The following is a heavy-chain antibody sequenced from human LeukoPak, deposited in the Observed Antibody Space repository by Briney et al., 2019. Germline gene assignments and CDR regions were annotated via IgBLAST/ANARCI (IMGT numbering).Heavy chain of an antibody. D-gene: IGHD1-1*01. V-gene: IGHV3-21*06. CDR3: ARSKGGAQREYGMDV. J-gene: IGHJ6*02. CDR2: ISSGATYI. CDR1: GFTFKNYG. Sequence: GGSLRLSCAASGFTFKNYGMNWVRQAPGKGLEWVSSISSGATYIDNADSVKGTFTISRDNAKNSLYLEMNSLRAEDTAVYYCARSKGGAQREYGMDVWGQGTTVTVSS.